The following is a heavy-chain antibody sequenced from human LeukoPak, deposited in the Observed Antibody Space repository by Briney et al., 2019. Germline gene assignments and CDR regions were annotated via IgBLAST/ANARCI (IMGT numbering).Heavy chain of an antibody. CDR1: GYSFTTSW. D-gene: IGHD1-26*01. CDR2: IYLADSDT. J-gene: IGHJ4*02. CDR3: AITYSGNNYFDY. Sequence: GESLKISCMGSGYSFTTSWIGWVRQMPGKGLEWMGIIYLADSDTTYSPSFQGQVTISADKSISTAYLQWSSLRASDTAMYYCAITYSGNNYFDYWDQGTLVTVSS. V-gene: IGHV5-51*01.